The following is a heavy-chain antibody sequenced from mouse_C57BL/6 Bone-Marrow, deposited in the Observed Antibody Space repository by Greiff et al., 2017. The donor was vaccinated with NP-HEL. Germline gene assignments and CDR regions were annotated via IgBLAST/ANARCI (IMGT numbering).Heavy chain of an antibody. D-gene: IGHD1-1*01. J-gene: IGHJ2*01. CDR1: GFTFSSYA. CDR2: ISDGGSYT. CDR3: ARDAQSGSSYGDY. Sequence: EVQLVESGGGLVKPGGSLKLSCAASGFTFSSYAMSWVRQTPEKRLEWVATISDGGSYTYYPDNVKGRFTISRDNAKNNLYLQMSHLKSEDTAMYYCARDAQSGSSYGDYWGQGTTLTVSS. V-gene: IGHV5-4*01.